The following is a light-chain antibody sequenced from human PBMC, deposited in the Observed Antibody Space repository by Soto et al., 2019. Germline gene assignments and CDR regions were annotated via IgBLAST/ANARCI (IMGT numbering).Light chain of an antibody. CDR2: GAS. J-gene: IGKJ4*01. Sequence: VLTQSPGTLSLSPGERATLSCRASPTVNNNYLAWYQQIPGQAPRLLISGASGRATGTPDRFSGSASGTDFTLTISRLEPEDFAVYYCQQYGSSPLTFGGGTKVDIK. V-gene: IGKV3-20*01. CDR3: QQYGSSPLT. CDR1: PTVNNNY.